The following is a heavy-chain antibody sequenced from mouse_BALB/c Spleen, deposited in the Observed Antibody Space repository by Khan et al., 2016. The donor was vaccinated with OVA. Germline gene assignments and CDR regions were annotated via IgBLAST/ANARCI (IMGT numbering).Heavy chain of an antibody. CDR3: TRIYRSDFDY. CDR1: GYSFTGYF. CDR2: INPHIGET. J-gene: IGHJ2*01. Sequence: MQLQQSGPELVRPGASVKISCKASGYSFTGYFMNWVMQSHGKSLEWIGRINPHIGETFYNQRFKDKATLTVDESSSTAHMELRSLASEDSAVYCCTRIYRSDFDYWGQGTTLTVSS. D-gene: IGHD1-1*01. V-gene: IGHV1-20*02.